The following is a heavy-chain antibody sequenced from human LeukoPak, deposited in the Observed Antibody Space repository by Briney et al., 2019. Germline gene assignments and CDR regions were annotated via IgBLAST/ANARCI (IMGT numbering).Heavy chain of an antibody. CDR1: GFAFSTYW. V-gene: IGHV3-7*01. J-gene: IGHJ4*02. D-gene: IGHD3-3*01. CDR2: INQDGSVK. Sequence: GGSLRLSCAASGFAFSTYWMDWVRQAPGKGLEWVGNINQDGSVKHYVDSVRGRFTISRDNARNSVYVQMSALRVEDTAVHYCTRDFVFWGQGSLVTASS. CDR3: TRDFVF.